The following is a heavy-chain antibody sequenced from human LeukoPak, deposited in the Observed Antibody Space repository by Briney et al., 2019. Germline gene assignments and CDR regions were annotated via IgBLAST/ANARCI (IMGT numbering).Heavy chain of an antibody. J-gene: IGHJ4*02. D-gene: IGHD1-1*01. CDR2: IKYDGNEE. V-gene: IGHV3-7*01. CDR1: GFIFSSYW. CDR3: KSGGAAPGSFDY. Sequence: GGSLRLSCAASGFIFSSYWMSWMRQAPGKGLEWVANIKYDGNEEYYVDSVKGRFTISRDNAKNSLYLQLNSLRVEDTAVYYCKSGGAAPGSFDYWGQGTLVTVSP.